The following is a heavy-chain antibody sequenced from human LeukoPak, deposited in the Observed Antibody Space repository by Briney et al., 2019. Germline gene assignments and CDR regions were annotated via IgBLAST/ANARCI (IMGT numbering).Heavy chain of an antibody. CDR1: GFTFSIYS. CDR3: ARDRPDFWSGYSLT. Sequence: PGGSLRLSCAACGFTFSIYSMNWVRQARGKGLEWVSSISSSSSYIYYADSVKGRFTISRDNAKNSLYLQMNSLRAEDTAVYYCARDRPDFWSGYSLTWGQGTLVTVSS. D-gene: IGHD3-3*01. J-gene: IGHJ5*02. V-gene: IGHV3-21*04. CDR2: ISSSSSYI.